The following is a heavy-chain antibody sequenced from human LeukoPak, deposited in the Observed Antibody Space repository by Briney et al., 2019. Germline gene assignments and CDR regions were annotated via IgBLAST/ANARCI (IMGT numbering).Heavy chain of an antibody. CDR3: ARVRDGYNFDY. V-gene: IGHV4-39*07. J-gene: IGHJ4*02. CDR2: IYYSGST. D-gene: IGHD5-24*01. CDR1: GGSISSSSYY. Sequence: SETLSLTCTVSGGSISSSSYYWGWIRQPPGKGLEWIGSIYYSGSTYYNPSLKSRATISVDTSKNQFSLKLSSVTAADTAVYYCARVRDGYNFDYWGQGTLVTVSS.